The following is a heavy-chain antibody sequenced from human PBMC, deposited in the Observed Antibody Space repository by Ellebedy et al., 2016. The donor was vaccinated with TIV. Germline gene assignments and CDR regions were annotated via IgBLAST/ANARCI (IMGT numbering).Heavy chain of an antibody. CDR2: INHSGST. D-gene: IGHD2-2*01. CDR1: GGSFSGYY. J-gene: IGHJ4*02. CDR3: ARVPVRYCSSTSCYDY. Sequence: GSLRLSXAVYGGSFSGYYWSWIRQPPGKGLEWIGEINHSGSTNYNPSLKSRVTISVDTSKNQFSLKLSSVTAADTAVYYCARVPVRYCSSTSCYDYWGQGTLVTVSS. V-gene: IGHV4-34*01.